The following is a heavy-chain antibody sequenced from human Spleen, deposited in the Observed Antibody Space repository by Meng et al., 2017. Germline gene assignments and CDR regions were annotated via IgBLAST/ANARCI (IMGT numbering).Heavy chain of an antibody. D-gene: IGHD6-13*01. CDR2: ISGSGGST. CDR3: ARSSSSWYSSLYDWFDP. J-gene: IGHJ5*02. V-gene: IGHV3-23*01. Sequence: GESLKISCAASGFTFSSYAMSWVRQAPGKGLEWVSAISGSGGSTYYADSVKGRFTISRDNSKNTLYLQMNSLRAEDTAVYYCARSSSSWYSSLYDWFDPWGQGTLVTVSS. CDR1: GFTFSSYA.